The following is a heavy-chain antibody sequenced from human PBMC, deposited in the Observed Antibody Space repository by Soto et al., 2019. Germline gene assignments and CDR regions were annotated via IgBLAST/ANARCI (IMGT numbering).Heavy chain of an antibody. Sequence: QVQLQESGPGLVKPSGTLSLTCTVSGASSTTRSDAWWSWVRQPPGKGLEWIGEIYHSGSTNYNPYLKRRVTMSVDKSKNQVSMRLSSVSAADTAVYYCAKMVGATLVDYWGQGTLVTVSS. CDR1: GASSTTRSDAW. V-gene: IGHV4-4*02. CDR3: AKMVGATLVDY. J-gene: IGHJ4*02. CDR2: IYHSGST. D-gene: IGHD1-26*01.